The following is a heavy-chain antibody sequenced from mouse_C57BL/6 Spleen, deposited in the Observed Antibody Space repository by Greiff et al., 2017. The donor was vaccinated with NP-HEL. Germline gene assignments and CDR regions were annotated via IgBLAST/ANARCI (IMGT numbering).Heavy chain of an antibody. D-gene: IGHD2-5*01. CDR2: INPSSGYT. V-gene: IGHV1-7*01. Sequence: QVQLKQSGAELAKPGASVKLSCKASGYTFTSYWMHWVNQRPGQGLEWIGYINPSSGYTKYNQKFKDKATLTADKSSSTAYMQLSSLTYEDSAVYYCARPYYSNRDYFDYWGKGTTLTVSS. CDR1: GYTFTSYW. J-gene: IGHJ2*01. CDR3: ARPYYSNRDYFDY.